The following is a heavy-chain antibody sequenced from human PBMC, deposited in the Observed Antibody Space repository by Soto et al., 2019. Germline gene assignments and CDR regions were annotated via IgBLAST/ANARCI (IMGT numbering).Heavy chain of an antibody. Sequence: EVQLLESGGGLVQPGGSLRLSCAASGFTFSSYAMNWVRQAPGKGLGWFPGISGSGGGTYYADSVKGRFTISRDTSKNMLYLQMNGLRAEDTAVYYCAKDYFFDSSGKGVRTWFDPWGRGTLVTVSS. V-gene: IGHV3-23*01. CDR2: ISGSGGGT. CDR1: GFTFSSYA. CDR3: AKDYFFDSSGKGVRTWFDP. J-gene: IGHJ5*02. D-gene: IGHD3-22*01.